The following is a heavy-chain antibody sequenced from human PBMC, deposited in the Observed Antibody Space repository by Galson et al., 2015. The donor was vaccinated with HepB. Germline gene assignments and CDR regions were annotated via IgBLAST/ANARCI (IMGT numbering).Heavy chain of an antibody. D-gene: IGHD2-15*01. Sequence: SVKVSCKASGFTFTSSAVQWVRQARGQRLEWIGWIVVGSGNTNYAQKFQERVTITRDMSTSTAYMELSSLRSEDTAVYYCAACTPQVGYCSGGLGWGQGTLVTVSS. V-gene: IGHV1-58*01. CDR2: IVVGSGNT. J-gene: IGHJ4*02. CDR3: AACTPQVGYCSGGLG. CDR1: GFTFTSSA.